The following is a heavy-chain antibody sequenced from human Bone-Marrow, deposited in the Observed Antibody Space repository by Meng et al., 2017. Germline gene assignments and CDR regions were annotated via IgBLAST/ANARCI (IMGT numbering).Heavy chain of an antibody. Sequence: QVQRGTAGAEVKKPVASGKVSCKASGYTFPDYCLHWVRRAPGHGLEWMGRINPKSGDTHYAQRFQGRVTMTGDTSISTAYMELSGLRSDDTAMYYCARDEDISAAGKLFGDYWGQGTLVTVSS. D-gene: IGHD6-13*01. CDR2: INPKSGDT. V-gene: IGHV1-2*06. CDR1: GYTFPDYC. J-gene: IGHJ4*02. CDR3: ARDEDISAAGKLFGDY.